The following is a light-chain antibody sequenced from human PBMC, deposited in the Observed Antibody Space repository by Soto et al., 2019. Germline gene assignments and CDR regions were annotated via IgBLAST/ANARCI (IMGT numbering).Light chain of an antibody. V-gene: IGLV2-14*01. J-gene: IGLJ2*01. CDR3: CSYTSTTTLV. CDR1: SSDVGGYSS. CDR2: DVS. Sequence: QSALTQPASVSGSPGQSITISCTGTSSDVGGYSSVSWYQQHPGKAPKLMIYDVSNRPSGVSNRFSASKSGNTASLTISGLQAEDEADYYCCSYTSTTTLVFGGGTQLTVL.